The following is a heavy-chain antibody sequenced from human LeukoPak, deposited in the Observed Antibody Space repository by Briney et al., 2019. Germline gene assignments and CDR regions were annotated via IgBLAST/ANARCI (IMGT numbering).Heavy chain of an antibody. CDR1: SGSISGYY. Sequence: SETLSLTCTVSSGSISGYYSSWIRQPPGTGLEWIGYIHSSGSTNYNPPLKSRVTMSADTSTNQFFLNLNSVTAADTAVYYCVRTNNPDFYDDWGQGTLVTVSP. V-gene: IGHV4-59*01. J-gene: IGHJ4*02. CDR2: IHSSGST. CDR3: VRTNNPDFYDD.